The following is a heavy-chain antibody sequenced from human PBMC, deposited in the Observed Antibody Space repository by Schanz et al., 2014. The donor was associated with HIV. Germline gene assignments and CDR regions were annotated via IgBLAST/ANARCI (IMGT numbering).Heavy chain of an antibody. V-gene: IGHV4-30-2*01. Sequence: QLQLQESGPGLVKPTQTLSLNCVVSGGSMSSGDHSWSWIRLPPGKGLEWIGNIDHSGSTYYNPPLKSRVPISVDMSKTQFSRKMTLVTAADTAVYYCASLSSHYFDHWGQGTLVTVSS. CDR3: ASLSSHYFDH. CDR2: IDHSGST. J-gene: IGHJ4*02. CDR1: GGSMSSGDHS.